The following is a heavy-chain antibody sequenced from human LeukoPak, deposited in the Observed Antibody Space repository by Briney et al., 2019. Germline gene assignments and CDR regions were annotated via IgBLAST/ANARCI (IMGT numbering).Heavy chain of an antibody. J-gene: IGHJ4*02. Sequence: GASVKVSCKASGYTFTSYGISWVRQAPGQGLEWMGWISAYNGNTNYAQKLQGRVTMTTDTSTSTAYMELRSLRSDDTAVYYCARIVVVTAVWGYYFDYWGQGTLVTVSS. CDR1: GYTFTSYG. V-gene: IGHV1-18*01. D-gene: IGHD2-21*02. CDR2: ISAYNGNT. CDR3: ARIVVVTAVWGYYFDY.